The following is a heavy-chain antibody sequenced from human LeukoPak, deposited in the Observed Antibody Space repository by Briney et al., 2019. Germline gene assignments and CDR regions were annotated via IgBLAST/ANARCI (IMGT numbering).Heavy chain of an antibody. V-gene: IGHV3-30*03. D-gene: IGHD6-19*01. CDR1: GFTFSRYG. CDR3: ARGVAVAGTGDY. Sequence: PGGSLRLSCAASGFTFSRYGMHWVRQAPGKGLEWVAVISYDGSSKYYADSVKGRFAISRDNSKNTLYLQMNSLRAEDTAVYYCARGVAVAGTGDYWGQGTLVTVSS. CDR2: ISYDGSSK. J-gene: IGHJ4*02.